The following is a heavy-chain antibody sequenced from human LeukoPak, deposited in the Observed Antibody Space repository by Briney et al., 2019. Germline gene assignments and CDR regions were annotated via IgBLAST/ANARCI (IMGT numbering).Heavy chain of an antibody. CDR1: GFTFSSYE. CDR3: ARGALNYCSSTSCYTYYYGMDV. D-gene: IGHD2-2*01. CDR2: ISSSGSTI. V-gene: IGHV3-48*03. J-gene: IGHJ6*02. Sequence: GGSLRLSCAASGFTFSSYEMNWVRQAPGKGLECVSYISSSGSTIYYADSVKGRFTISRDNAKNSLYLQMNSLRAEDTAVYYCARGALNYCSSTSCYTYYYGMDVWGQGTTVTVSS.